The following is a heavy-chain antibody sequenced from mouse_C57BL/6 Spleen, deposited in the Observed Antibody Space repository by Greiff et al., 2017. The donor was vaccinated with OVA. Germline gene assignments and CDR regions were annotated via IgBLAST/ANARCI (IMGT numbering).Heavy chain of an antibody. CDR3: ARADEYGHFAG. CDR1: GYTFTSYW. V-gene: IGHV1-61*01. J-gene: IGHJ3*01. Sequence: VQLQQPGAELVRPGASVKLSCKASGYTFTSYWMDWVKQRPGQGLEWIGNIYPYDGGTNYNQKFKDKATVTVDKSSSTAYMQLSSLTSEDAAVYYCARADEYGHFAGWGQGTLVT. D-gene: IGHD1-1*01. CDR2: IYPYDGGT.